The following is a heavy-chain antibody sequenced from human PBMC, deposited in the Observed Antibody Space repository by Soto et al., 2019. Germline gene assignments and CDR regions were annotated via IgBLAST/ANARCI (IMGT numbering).Heavy chain of an antibody. J-gene: IGHJ6*02. V-gene: IGHV4-30-2*01. CDR2: IYHSGST. CDR1: GGSISSGGYS. Sequence: QLQLQESGSGLVKPSQTLSLTCAVSGGSISSGGYSWSWIRQPPGKGLEWIGYIYHSGSTYYNPALKSRVTISVDRSKTQFSLKLSSVTAADTAVYYCARGGSYGLLGMDVWGQGTTVTVSS. D-gene: IGHD1-26*01. CDR3: ARGGSYGLLGMDV.